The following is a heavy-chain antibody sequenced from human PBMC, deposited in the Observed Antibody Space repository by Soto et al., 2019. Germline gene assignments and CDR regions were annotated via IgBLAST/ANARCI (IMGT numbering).Heavy chain of an antibody. CDR2: IYQSGVT. CDR1: GDSYSISTFS. D-gene: IGHD6-19*01. Sequence: SETLSLTCNMSGDSYSISTFSWSWIRQPPGKALQWIGFIYQSGVTSYNPSLASRVSIXXXXSXNXCXLXXXSVTXADTAFYFCAGMPYTSGLRFDPWGPGTLVTVSS. V-gene: IGHV4-30-2*01. J-gene: IGHJ5*02. CDR3: AGMPYTSGLRFDP.